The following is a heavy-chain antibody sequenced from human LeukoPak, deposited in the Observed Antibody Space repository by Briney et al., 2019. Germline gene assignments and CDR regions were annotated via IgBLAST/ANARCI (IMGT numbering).Heavy chain of an antibody. Sequence: GGSLRLSCAASGFTFSSYGMHWVRQAPGKGLEWVAFIRYDGSNKYYADPVKGRFTISRDNSKNTLYLQMNSLRAEDTAVYYCAKDRSGWYLNYFDYWGQGTLVTVSS. CDR3: AKDRSGWYLNYFDY. CDR1: GFTFSSYG. V-gene: IGHV3-30*02. CDR2: IRYDGSNK. D-gene: IGHD6-19*01. J-gene: IGHJ4*02.